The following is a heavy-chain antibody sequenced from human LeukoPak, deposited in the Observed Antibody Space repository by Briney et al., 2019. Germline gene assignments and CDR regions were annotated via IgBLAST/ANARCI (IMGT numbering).Heavy chain of an antibody. Sequence: SETLSLTCSVSGASLSSYYWDWLRQSPGKGLEGVGYISDTGKNDAHPSLKSGVSISLDMSKKQFSLRLRSVTAADSAVYYCATGYYEPFATWGPGILVTVSS. V-gene: IGHV4-59*01. CDR1: GASLSSYY. J-gene: IGHJ5*02. D-gene: IGHD1-26*01. CDR3: ATGYYEPFAT. CDR2: ISDTGKN.